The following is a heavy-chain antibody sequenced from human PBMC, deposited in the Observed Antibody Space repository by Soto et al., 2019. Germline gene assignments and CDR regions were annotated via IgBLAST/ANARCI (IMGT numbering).Heavy chain of an antibody. Sequence: GGSLRLSCAAAGVIVGSDYMSWVRQAQGKGLEWVSVFYSGGSTYYADSVKGRFTISRHNSKNTLYLQMNSLRTEDTAIYYCATNPGGFGPYFDYWGQGPLVTVSS. CDR1: GVIVGSDY. CDR2: FYSGGST. CDR3: ATNPGGFGPYFDY. J-gene: IGHJ4*02. V-gene: IGHV3-53*04. D-gene: IGHD3-10*01.